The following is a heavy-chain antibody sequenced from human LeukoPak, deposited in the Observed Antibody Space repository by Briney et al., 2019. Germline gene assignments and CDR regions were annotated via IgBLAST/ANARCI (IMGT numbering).Heavy chain of an antibody. CDR1: VFTFPRHA. V-gene: IGHV3-23*01. CDR3: AQEHFDTSGYYSRFDN. D-gene: IGHD3-22*01. Sequence: PGGSLRLSCAASVFTFPRHAMSWVRQAPGKGLEWVASSPGSGGSTHYADSVKGRFTISRDNSQSTVLLHMNTLRADDTAVYYCAQEHFDTSGYYSRFDNWGQGILVTVSS. J-gene: IGHJ4*02. CDR2: SPGSGGST.